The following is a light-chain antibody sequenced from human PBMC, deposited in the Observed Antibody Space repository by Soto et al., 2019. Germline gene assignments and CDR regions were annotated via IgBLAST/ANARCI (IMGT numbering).Light chain of an antibody. CDR3: SSYAASNIGV. Sequence: QSALTQPPSASRSPGQSVTISCTGTSSDIGGFNSVSWYQQHPGKAPKLMIYEVSKRPSGVPDRFSGSRSGSTASLTVSGLQADDEADYYCSSYAASNIGVFGGGTKVTVL. CDR2: EVS. V-gene: IGLV2-8*02. CDR1: SSDIGGFNS. J-gene: IGLJ3*02.